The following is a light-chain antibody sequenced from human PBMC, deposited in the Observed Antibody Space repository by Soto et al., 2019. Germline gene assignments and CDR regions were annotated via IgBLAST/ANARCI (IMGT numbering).Light chain of an antibody. V-gene: IGKV3-20*01. J-gene: IGKJ1*01. CDR3: QQYDSWPPWT. Sequence: EIVLTQSPGTLSLSPGERATLSCRASQSVSSSYLAWYQQKPGQAPMLLIYGASSRATGIPDRFSGSGSGTDFTLTISSLEPEDFAVYYCQQYDSWPPWTFGQGTKVEIK. CDR2: GAS. CDR1: QSVSSSY.